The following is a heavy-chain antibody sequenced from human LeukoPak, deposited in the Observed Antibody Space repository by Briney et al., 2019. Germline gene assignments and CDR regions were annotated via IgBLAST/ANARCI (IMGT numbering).Heavy chain of an antibody. V-gene: IGHV3-7*04. CDR2: IKEDGSDK. Sequence: GGSLRLSCAASGFTFSNYWMSWVRQAPGKGLEWVANIKEDGSDKNYVDSVRGRFTISRDNAKNALYLQMNSLRAEDTAVYYCGREIPGGTTSLDCWGRGTVVTVSS. CDR1: GFTFSNYW. J-gene: IGHJ4*02. D-gene: IGHD1-7*01. CDR3: GREIPGGTTSLDC.